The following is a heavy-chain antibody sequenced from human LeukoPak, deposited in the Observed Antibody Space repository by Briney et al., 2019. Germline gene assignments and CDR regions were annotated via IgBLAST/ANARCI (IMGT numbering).Heavy chain of an antibody. CDR2: IWYDGSNK. CDR1: GFTFSSYG. CDR3: ARSYDILTGYCDY. D-gene: IGHD3-9*01. Sequence: GGSLRLSCAASGFTFSSYGMHWVRQAPGKGLEWVAVIWYDGSNKYYADSVKGRFTISRDNSKNTLYLQMNSLRAEDTAVYYCARSYDILTGYCDYWGQGTLVTVSS. V-gene: IGHV3-33*01. J-gene: IGHJ4*02.